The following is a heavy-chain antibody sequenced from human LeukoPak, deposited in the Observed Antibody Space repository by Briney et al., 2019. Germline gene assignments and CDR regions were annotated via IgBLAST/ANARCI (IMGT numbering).Heavy chain of an antibody. V-gene: IGHV3-30*04. J-gene: IGHJ6*02. Sequence: GGSLRLSCAASGFTFSSYAMHWVRQAPGKGLEWVAVISYDGSNKYYADSVKGRFTISRDNSKNTLYLQMSSLRAEDTAVYYCARKDRHYYYGMDVWGQGTTVTVSS. CDR2: ISYDGSNK. CDR1: GFTFSSYA. CDR3: ARKDRHYYYGMDV.